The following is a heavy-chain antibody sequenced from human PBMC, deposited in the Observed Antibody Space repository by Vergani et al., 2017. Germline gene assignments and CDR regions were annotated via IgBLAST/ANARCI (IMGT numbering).Heavy chain of an antibody. D-gene: IGHD2-15*01. CDR3: ARDWLRGSFLRGWFDP. Sequence: QVQLVESGGGVVQPGRSLRLSCAASGFTFSSYAMHWVRQAPGKGLEWVAVISYDGSNKYYADSVKGRFTISRDNSKNTLYLQMNSLRAEDTAVYYCARDWLRGSFLRGWFDPWGQGTLFTVSS. CDR1: GFTFSSYA. V-gene: IGHV3-30-3*01. J-gene: IGHJ5*02. CDR2: ISYDGSNK.